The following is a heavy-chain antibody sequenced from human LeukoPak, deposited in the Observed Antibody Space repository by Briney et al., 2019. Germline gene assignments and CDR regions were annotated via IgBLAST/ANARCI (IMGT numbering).Heavy chain of an antibody. CDR3: AREPQLWYPHWYFDL. CDR1: GFTFSDYY. V-gene: IGHV3-11*01. J-gene: IGHJ2*01. D-gene: IGHD5-18*01. Sequence: PGGSLRLSCAASGFTFSDYYMSWIRQAPGKGLEWVSYISSSGSTIYYADSVKGRFTISRDNAKNSLYLQMNSLRAEDTAVYYCAREPQLWYPHWYFDLWGRGTLVTVSS. CDR2: ISSSGSTI.